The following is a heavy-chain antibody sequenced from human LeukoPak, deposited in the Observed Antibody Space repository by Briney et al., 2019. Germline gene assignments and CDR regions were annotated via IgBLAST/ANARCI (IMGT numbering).Heavy chain of an antibody. D-gene: IGHD6-13*01. CDR2: VFDSGST. V-gene: IGHV4-59*01. J-gene: IGHJ4*02. Sequence: SETLSLTCTVSGGSISNYWWSWIRQPPGKGLEWIGYVFDSGSTNYNPSLKSRVTISVDTSKKQFSLKLSSVTAADTAAYYCARGYSSSWNYFDYWGQGTLVTVSS. CDR1: GGSISNYW. CDR3: ARGYSSSWNYFDY.